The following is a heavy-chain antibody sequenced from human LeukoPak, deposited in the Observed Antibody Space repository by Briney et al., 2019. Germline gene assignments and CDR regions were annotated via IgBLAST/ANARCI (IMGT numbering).Heavy chain of an antibody. J-gene: IGHJ4*02. Sequence: PGRSLRLSCAASGFTFSIYGMHWVRQAPGKGLEWVAVIWYDGSNKYYADSVKGRFTISRDNAKNSLYLQMNSLRAEDTAVYYCATYSGSFLYYFDYWGQGTLVTVSS. CDR1: GFTFSIYG. D-gene: IGHD1-26*01. V-gene: IGHV3-33*03. CDR3: ATYSGSFLYYFDY. CDR2: IWYDGSNK.